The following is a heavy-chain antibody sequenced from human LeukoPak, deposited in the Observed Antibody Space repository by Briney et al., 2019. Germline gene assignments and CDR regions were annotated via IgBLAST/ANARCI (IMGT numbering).Heavy chain of an antibody. D-gene: IGHD2/OR15-2a*01. V-gene: IGHV3-33*01. CDR1: GFTFSSYG. J-gene: IGHJ4*02. CDR3: ARARIAGFDY. Sequence: GGSLRLSCAASGFTFSSYGMHWVRQAPGKGLEWAAVIWYDGSNKYYADSVKGRFTISRDNSKNTLYLQMNSLRAEDTAVYYCARARIAGFDYWGQGTLVTVSS. CDR2: IWYDGSNK.